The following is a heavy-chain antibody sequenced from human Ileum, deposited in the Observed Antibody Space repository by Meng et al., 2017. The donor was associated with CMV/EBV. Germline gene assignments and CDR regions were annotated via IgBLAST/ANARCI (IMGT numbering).Heavy chain of an antibody. J-gene: IGHJ4*02. Sequence: GESLKISCVASGFSFSNYPMSWVRQAPGMGLEWVAGLSASGISRYDADSVNGRFIISRDNAKNTVYLQMNSLRGEDTAVYYCARAIAGGNSGLGYWGQGTLVTVSS. CDR1: GFSFSNYP. CDR2: LSASGISR. V-gene: IGHV3-23*01. CDR3: ARAIAGGNSGLGY. D-gene: IGHD4-23*01.